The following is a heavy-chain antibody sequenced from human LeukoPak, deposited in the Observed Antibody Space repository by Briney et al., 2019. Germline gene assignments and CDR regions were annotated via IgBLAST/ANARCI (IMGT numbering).Heavy chain of an antibody. CDR2: IYHSGST. Sequence: SETLSLTCAVPGYSTSSGYYWGWIRPPSGKGLEWIGSIYHSGSTYYNPSLKSRVTISVDTSKNQFSLKVSTVTAADTAVYYCARQAIAATGNWFDPWGQGTLVTVSS. CDR3: ARQAIAATGNWFDP. J-gene: IGHJ5*02. V-gene: IGHV4-38-2*01. CDR1: GYSTSSGYY. D-gene: IGHD2-15*01.